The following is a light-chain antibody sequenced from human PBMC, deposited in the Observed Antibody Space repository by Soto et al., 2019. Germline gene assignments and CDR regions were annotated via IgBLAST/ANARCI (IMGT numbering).Light chain of an antibody. Sequence: QPALTQPASVSGTPGQSITISCTGTSSDVGDWNYVSWYQQHPGKAPRVMIYEVSNRPSGVSDRFSGSKSGNTASLTISGLQPDDEADYFCGSYTSSTTLLVFGGGTKVTVL. V-gene: IGLV2-14*01. CDR2: EVS. J-gene: IGLJ1*01. CDR1: SSDVGDWNY. CDR3: GSYTSSTTLLV.